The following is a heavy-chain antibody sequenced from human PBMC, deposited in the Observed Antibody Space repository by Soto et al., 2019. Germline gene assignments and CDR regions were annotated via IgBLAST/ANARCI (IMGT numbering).Heavy chain of an antibody. CDR2: ISWNSGSI. J-gene: IGHJ6*03. V-gene: IGHV3-9*01. D-gene: IGHD3-10*01. CDR1: GFTFDDYA. CDR3: AKGGNTYYYGSGSYYYYYYMDV. Sequence: EVQLVESGGGLVQPGRSLRLSCAASGFTFDDYAMHWVRQAPGKGLEWVSGISWNSGSIGYADSVKGRFTISRDNAKNSLYLQMNSLRAEETALYYCAKGGNTYYYGSGSYYYYYYMDVWGKGTTVTVSS.